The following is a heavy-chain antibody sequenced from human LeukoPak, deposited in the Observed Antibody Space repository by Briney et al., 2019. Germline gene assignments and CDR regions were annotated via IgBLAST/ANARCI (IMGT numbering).Heavy chain of an antibody. CDR1: GASISSGSYF. CDR2: IYTNGST. J-gene: IGHJ3*02. V-gene: IGHV4-61*02. CDR3: AREVRSNDAFDI. Sequence: PSQTLSLTCTVSGASISSGSYFWSWIRQPDGKGLEWIGRIYTNGSTNYNPSLKSRVAISVDTSKNQFSLKLSSVTAADTAVYSCAREVRSNDAFDIWGQGTMVTVSS. D-gene: IGHD3-10*01.